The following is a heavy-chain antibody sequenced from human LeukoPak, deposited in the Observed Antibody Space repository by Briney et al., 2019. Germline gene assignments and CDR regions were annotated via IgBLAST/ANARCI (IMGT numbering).Heavy chain of an antibody. CDR1: GGSISSDY. CDR2: IHHSGNT. V-gene: IGHV4-59*01. CDR3: VRWQYCGGNCFFSAFDI. D-gene: IGHD2-21*01. Sequence: SETLSLTCTVSGGSISSDYWSWIRQPPGKGLEWIGYIHHSGNTNSSPPLKSRVTISVDTPKNQFSLKLNSVTAADTAIYYCVRWQYCGGNCFFSAFDIWGQGKMVTVSS. J-gene: IGHJ3*02.